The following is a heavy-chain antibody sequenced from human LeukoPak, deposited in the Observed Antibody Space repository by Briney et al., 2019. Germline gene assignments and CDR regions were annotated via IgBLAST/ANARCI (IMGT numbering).Heavy chain of an antibody. J-gene: IGHJ4*02. Sequence: ASVKVSCKASGYTFTSYYLHWVRQAPGRGLEWMGIINPSGGSTKYGQKFQGRVTMTRDMSTSTVYMEVNSLRSEDTAVCYCARDAPGRNYGDYRELDYWGQGTLVTVSS. V-gene: IGHV1-46*01. D-gene: IGHD4-17*01. CDR3: ARDAPGRNYGDYRELDY. CDR1: GYTFTSYY. CDR2: INPSGGST.